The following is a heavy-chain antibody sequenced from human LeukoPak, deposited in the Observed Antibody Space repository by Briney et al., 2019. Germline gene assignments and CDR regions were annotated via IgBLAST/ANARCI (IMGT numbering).Heavy chain of an antibody. CDR3: ARTRAFYDSSGYWIDAFDI. D-gene: IGHD3-22*01. CDR1: GFTFSSYW. Sequence: PGGSLRLSCAASGFTFSSYWMSWVRQAPGKGLEWVANIKQDGSEKYYVDSVKGRFTISRDNAKNSLYLQMNSLRAEDTAVYYCARTRAFYDSSGYWIDAFDIWGQGTMVTVSS. V-gene: IGHV3-7*01. J-gene: IGHJ3*02. CDR2: IKQDGSEK.